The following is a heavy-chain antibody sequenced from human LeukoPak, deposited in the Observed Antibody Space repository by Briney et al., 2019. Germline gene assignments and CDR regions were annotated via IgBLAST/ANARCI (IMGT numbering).Heavy chain of an antibody. CDR1: GFTFTSYA. V-gene: IGHV3-23*01. Sequence: GGSLRLSCAASGFTFTSYAMNWVRQAPGKGLEWVSTISGSGGSTYYADSVKGRFTISRDNSKNTLYLHMNSLRAEDTAVYYCAKTGGIGGYGGGFDYWGQGTLVTVSS. CDR3: AKTGGIGGYGGGFDY. J-gene: IGHJ4*02. D-gene: IGHD4-23*01. CDR2: ISGSGGST.